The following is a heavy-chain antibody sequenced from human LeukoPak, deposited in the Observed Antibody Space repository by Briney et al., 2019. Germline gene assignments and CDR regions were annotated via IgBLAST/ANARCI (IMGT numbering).Heavy chain of an antibody. CDR2: INSYGSST. Sequence: QPGGSLRLSCAASGFTFSSYWMHWVRQAPGKGLVWVSRINSYGSSTSYADSVKGRFTISRDNAKNTLYLQMNSLRAEDTAVYYCARDKEDSRGFPLGYWGQGTLVTVSS. CDR3: ARDKEDSRGFPLGY. J-gene: IGHJ4*02. V-gene: IGHV3-74*01. D-gene: IGHD3-22*01. CDR1: GFTFSSYW.